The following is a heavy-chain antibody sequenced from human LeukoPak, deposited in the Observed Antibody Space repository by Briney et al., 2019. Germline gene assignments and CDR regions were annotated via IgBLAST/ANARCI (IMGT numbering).Heavy chain of an antibody. D-gene: IGHD1-26*01. V-gene: IGHV3-9*01. Sequence: GRSLRLSCAASGFTFADCAMPWLRHAPGKGLEWVSGISWNTGSIVYADSVKGRFTISRDNAKNSLYLQMNSLRAEDTALYYCAKDYGAGSYPLYYYGMDVWGQGTTVTVSS. CDR1: GFTFADCA. CDR3: AKDYGAGSYPLYYYGMDV. CDR2: ISWNTGSI. J-gene: IGHJ6*02.